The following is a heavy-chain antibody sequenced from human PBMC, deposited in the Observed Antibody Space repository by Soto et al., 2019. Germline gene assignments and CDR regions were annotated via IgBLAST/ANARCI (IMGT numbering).Heavy chain of an antibody. J-gene: IGHJ5*02. CDR3: ANQRYYDFWSGYYEDWFDP. CDR1: GFTFSNYA. Sequence: EVQLLESGGGLVQPGGSLRLSCAASGFTFSNYAMSWVRQAPGKGLEWVSAISGSGGSTSYADSVKGRFTISRDNSKNTLYLQMNSLRAEDTAIYYWANQRYYDFWSGYYEDWFDPWGQGTLVTVSS. V-gene: IGHV3-23*01. CDR2: ISGSGGST. D-gene: IGHD3-3*01.